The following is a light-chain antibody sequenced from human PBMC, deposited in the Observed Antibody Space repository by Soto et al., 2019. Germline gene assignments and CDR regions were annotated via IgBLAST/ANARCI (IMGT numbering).Light chain of an antibody. Sequence: QSALTQPVSVSGSPGQSITISCTGTSGDVGGYNFVSWYQQHPGKVPKLIIYDVNNRPSGVSDRFSGSKSGNMASLTISGLQADDEAAYYCSSYTSGRPLVVLGGGTKLTVL. V-gene: IGLV2-14*03. CDR3: SSYTSGRPLVV. CDR2: DVN. CDR1: SGDVGGYNF. J-gene: IGLJ2*01.